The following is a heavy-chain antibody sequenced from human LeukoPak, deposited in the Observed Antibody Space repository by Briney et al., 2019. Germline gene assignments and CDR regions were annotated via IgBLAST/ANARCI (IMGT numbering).Heavy chain of an antibody. D-gene: IGHD1-26*01. CDR1: GGSISSGSYY. Sequence: PSQTLSLTCTVSGGSISSGSYYWSWIRQPAGKGLEWIGRIYTSGSTNYNPSLKSRVTISVDTSKNQFSLKLSSVTAADTAVYSCARDRINSGSYREDYWGQGTLVTVSS. CDR3: ARDRINSGSYREDY. J-gene: IGHJ4*02. CDR2: IYTSGST. V-gene: IGHV4-61*02.